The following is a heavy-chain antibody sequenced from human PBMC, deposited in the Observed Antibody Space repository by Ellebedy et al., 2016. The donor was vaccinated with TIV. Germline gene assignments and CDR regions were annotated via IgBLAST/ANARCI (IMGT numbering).Heavy chain of an antibody. V-gene: IGHV1-69*13. J-gene: IGHJ4*01. CDR1: GGTFSSYA. CDR3: ARVVLRYFDWLLYEFDY. Sequence: ASVKVSXXASGGTFSSYAISWVRQAPGQGLEWMGGIIPIFGTANYAQKFQGRVTITADESTSTAYMELSSLRSEDTAVYYCARVVLRYFDWLLYEFDYWGHGTLVTVSS. D-gene: IGHD3-9*01. CDR2: IIPIFGTA.